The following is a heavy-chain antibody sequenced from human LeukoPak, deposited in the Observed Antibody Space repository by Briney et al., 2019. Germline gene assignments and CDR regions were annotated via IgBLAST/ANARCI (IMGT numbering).Heavy chain of an antibody. Sequence: EASVKVSFKASGYTFTSYDINWVRQATGQGLEWMGWMNPNSGNTGYAQTFQGRVTITRNTSISTAYMELSSLRSEDTAVYYCARSPSYSSSWYVWHRYYYYYYMDVWGKGTTVTVSS. J-gene: IGHJ6*03. D-gene: IGHD6-13*01. V-gene: IGHV1-8*03. CDR1: GYTFTSYD. CDR2: MNPNSGNT. CDR3: ARSPSYSSSWYVWHRYYYYYYMDV.